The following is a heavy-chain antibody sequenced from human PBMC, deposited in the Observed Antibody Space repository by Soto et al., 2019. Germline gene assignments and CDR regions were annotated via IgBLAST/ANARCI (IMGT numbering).Heavy chain of an antibody. J-gene: IGHJ4*02. V-gene: IGHV3-11*06. CDR2: ISSSSSYT. D-gene: IGHD5-12*01. CDR3: ASTLVAPGY. Sequence: RQDPGKGLEWVSYISSSSSYTNYADSVKGRFTISRDNAKNSLYLQMNSLRAEDTAVYYCASTLVAPGYWGQGTLVSVSS.